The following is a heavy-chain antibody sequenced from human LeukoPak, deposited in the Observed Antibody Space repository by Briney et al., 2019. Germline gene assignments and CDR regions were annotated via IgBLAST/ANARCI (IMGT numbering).Heavy chain of an antibody. V-gene: IGHV3-23*01. Sequence: GGSLRLSCAASGFTFSSYAMSWVRQAPGKGLEWVSAISGSGGSTYYADSVKGRFTISRDNSKNTLYLQMNSLRAEDTAVYYCARDPYVWGSYRLPDYWGQGTLVTVSS. CDR1: GFTFSSYA. D-gene: IGHD3-16*02. CDR3: ARDPYVWGSYRLPDY. J-gene: IGHJ4*02. CDR2: ISGSGGST.